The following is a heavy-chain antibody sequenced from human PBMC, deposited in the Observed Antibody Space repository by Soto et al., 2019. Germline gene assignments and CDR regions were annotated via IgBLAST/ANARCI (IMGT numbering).Heavy chain of an antibody. CDR2: ITVYSGAT. D-gene: IGHD2-21*02. J-gene: IGHJ3*01. CDR3: ARPQRGDVVRNAFDL. CDR1: GYTFTNYG. Sequence: QVQLVQSGAEVKKPGASVKISCKACGYTFTNYGLSWVRQAPGQGLEWMGWITVYSGATDHVQKFRGRVSMTTDTSTNTAYMELASLRSDDTAVYYCARPQRGDVVRNAFDLWGPGTMVTVSS. V-gene: IGHV1-18*04.